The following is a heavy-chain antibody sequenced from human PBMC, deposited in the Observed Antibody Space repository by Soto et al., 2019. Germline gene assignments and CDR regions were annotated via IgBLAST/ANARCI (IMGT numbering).Heavy chain of an antibody. CDR3: ARGWEIFGITGWFDP. CDR1: GYTFTSYA. Sequence: ASVKVSCKASGYTFTSYAMHWVRQAPGQRLEWMGWINAGNGNTKYSQKFQGRVTITRDTSASTAYMELSSLRSEDTAVYYCARGWEIFGITGWFDPWGQGTLVTVSS. V-gene: IGHV1-3*01. J-gene: IGHJ5*02. CDR2: INAGNGNT. D-gene: IGHD3-3*01.